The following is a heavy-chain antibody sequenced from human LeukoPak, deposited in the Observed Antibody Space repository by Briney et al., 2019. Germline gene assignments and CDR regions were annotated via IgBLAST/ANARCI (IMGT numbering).Heavy chain of an antibody. V-gene: IGHV1-46*01. CDR1: GYTFTSYY. Sequence: WASVKVSCKASGYTFTSYYMHWVRQAPGQGLEWMGIINPSGGSTSYAQKFQGRVTITADESTSTAYMELSSLRSEDTAVYYCAAEGITMVRGVELWGLWGQGTLVTVSS. CDR3: AAEGITMVRGVELWGL. D-gene: IGHD3-10*01. CDR2: INPSGGST. J-gene: IGHJ4*02.